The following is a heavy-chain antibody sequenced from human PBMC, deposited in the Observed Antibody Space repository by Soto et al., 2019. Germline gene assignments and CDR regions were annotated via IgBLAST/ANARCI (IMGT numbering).Heavy chain of an antibody. D-gene: IGHD6-19*01. CDR2: IDPSDSYT. CDR3: ARGGRAVAGTGNFDY. Sequence: GESLKISCKGSGYSFTSYWISWVRQMPGKGLEWMGRIDPSDSYTNYSPSFQGHVTISADKSISTAYLQWSSLKASDTAMYYCARGGRAVAGTGNFDYWGQGTLVTVSS. CDR1: GYSFTSYW. V-gene: IGHV5-10-1*01. J-gene: IGHJ4*02.